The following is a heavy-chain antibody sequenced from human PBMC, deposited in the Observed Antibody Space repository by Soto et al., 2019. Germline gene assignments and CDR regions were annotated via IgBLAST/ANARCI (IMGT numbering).Heavy chain of an antibody. Sequence: EVQLVETGGGLIQPGGSLRLSCAASGFTVSSNYMSWVRQAPGKGLEWVSVIYSGGSTYYADSVKGRFTISRDNSKNTLDLQMNSLRAEDTAVYYCSAGGNIAAAGTGSFDYWGQGTLVTVSS. V-gene: IGHV3-53*02. J-gene: IGHJ4*02. CDR2: IYSGGST. CDR1: GFTVSSNY. D-gene: IGHD6-13*01. CDR3: SAGGNIAAAGTGSFDY.